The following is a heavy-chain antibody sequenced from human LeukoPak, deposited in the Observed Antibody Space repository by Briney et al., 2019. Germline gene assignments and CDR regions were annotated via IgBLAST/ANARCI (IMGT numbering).Heavy chain of an antibody. Sequence: SETLSLTCTVSGGSISSYYWSWIRQPPGKGLEWIGYIYYSGSTNYNPSLKSRVTISVDTSKNQFSLKLSSVTAADTAVYYCARVTLGIAAAHWPRFDYWGQGTLVTVSS. CDR3: ARVTLGIAAAHWPRFDY. D-gene: IGHD6-13*01. V-gene: IGHV4-59*08. J-gene: IGHJ4*02. CDR2: IYYSGST. CDR1: GGSISSYY.